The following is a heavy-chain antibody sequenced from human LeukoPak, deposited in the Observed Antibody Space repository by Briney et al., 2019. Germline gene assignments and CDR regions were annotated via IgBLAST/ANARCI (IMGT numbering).Heavy chain of an antibody. D-gene: IGHD4-17*01. CDR1: GGSISSYY. J-gene: IGHJ4*02. CDR3: AREVGGDFDALDY. CDR2: IYYSGST. Sequence: SETLSLTCTVSGGSISSYYWSWIRQPPGKGLEWIGYIYYSGSTNYNPSLKSRVTISVDNSKNQLSLTLTSVTAADTAVYYCAREVGGDFDALDYWGQGTLVTVSS. V-gene: IGHV4-59*12.